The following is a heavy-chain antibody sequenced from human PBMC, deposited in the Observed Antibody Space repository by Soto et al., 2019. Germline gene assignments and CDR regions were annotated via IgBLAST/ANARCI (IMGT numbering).Heavy chain of an antibody. CDR1: GYSFAGYW. CDR3: ARQIYDSDTGPNFQYYFDS. D-gene: IGHD3-22*01. J-gene: IGHJ4*02. Sequence: GESLKISCNGSGYSFAGYWITWVRQKPGKGLEWMGRIDPSDSQTYYSPSFRGHVTISATKSITTVFLQWSSLRASDTAMYYCARQIYDSDTGPNFQYYFDSWGQGTPVTV. CDR2: IDPSDSQT. V-gene: IGHV5-10-1*01.